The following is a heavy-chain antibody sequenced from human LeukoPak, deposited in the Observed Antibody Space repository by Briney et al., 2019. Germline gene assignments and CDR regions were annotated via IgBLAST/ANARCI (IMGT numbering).Heavy chain of an antibody. D-gene: IGHD2-2*01. J-gene: IGHJ6*02. V-gene: IGHV1-24*01. CDR1: GYTLTELS. CDR2: FDPEDGET. CDR3: ATVGTRVRSYYYYGMDV. Sequence: ASVKVSCKVSGYTLTELSMHWVRQAPGKGLEWMGGFDPEDGETIYAQKFQGRVTMTEDTSTDTAYMELSSLRSEDTAVYYCATVGTRVRSYYYYGMDVWGQGTTVTVSS.